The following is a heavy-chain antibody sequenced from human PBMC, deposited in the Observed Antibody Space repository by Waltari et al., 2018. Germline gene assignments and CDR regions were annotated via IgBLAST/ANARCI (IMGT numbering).Heavy chain of an antibody. CDR2: IIPIFGTA. J-gene: IGHJ4*02. CDR1: GGTFSSYA. D-gene: IGHD4-17*01. V-gene: IGHV1-69*14. Sequence: QVQLVQSGAEVKKPGSSVKVSCKASGGTFSSYAISWVRQAPGQGLEWMGGIIPIFGTANYAQKFQGRVTITADKSTSTAYMELSSLRSEDTAVYYCARPGQRAKVTTVDYFDYWGQGTLVTVSS. CDR3: ARPGQRAKVTTVDYFDY.